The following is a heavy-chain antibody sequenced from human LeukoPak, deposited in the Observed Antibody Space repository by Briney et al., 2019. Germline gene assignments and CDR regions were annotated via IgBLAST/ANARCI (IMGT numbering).Heavy chain of an antibody. V-gene: IGHV4-39*07. J-gene: IGHJ4*02. Sequence: SETLSLTCTVSGGSISSSSYYWGWIRQPPGKGLEWIGSIYYSGSTYYNPSLKSRVTISVDTSKNQFSLKLSSVPAADTAVYYCARVRIAVADDYYFDYWGQGPLVTVSS. CDR2: IYYSGST. CDR3: ARVRIAVADDYYFDY. D-gene: IGHD6-19*01. CDR1: GGSISSSSYY.